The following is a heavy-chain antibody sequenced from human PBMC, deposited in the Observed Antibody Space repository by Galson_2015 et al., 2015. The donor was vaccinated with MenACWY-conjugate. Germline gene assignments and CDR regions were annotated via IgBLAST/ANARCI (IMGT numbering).Heavy chain of an antibody. V-gene: IGHV1-46*01. D-gene: IGHD6-19*01. CDR2: INPSGGAT. CDR1: GYTLTNYY. Sequence: QSGAEVKKPGASVKVSCKASGYTLTNYYMHWVRQAPGQGLEWMGLINPSGGATSYAQKFWDRLTMTRDTSTGTVYMQLSSLRSEDTAVYYCAKSYSSGWSADHFDYWGQGTPVTVSS. J-gene: IGHJ4*02. CDR3: AKSYSSGWSADHFDY.